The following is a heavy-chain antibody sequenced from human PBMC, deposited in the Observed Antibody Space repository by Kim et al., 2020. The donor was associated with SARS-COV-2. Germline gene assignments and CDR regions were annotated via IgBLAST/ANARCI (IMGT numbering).Heavy chain of an antibody. CDR2: KYYSGST. D-gene: IGHD4-17*01. CDR1: GGSISGYF. J-gene: IGHJ4*01. V-gene: IGHV4-59*01. CDR3: ARGVRDDGDYHFDF. Sequence: SETLSLRCSVSGGSISGYFWSWIRQSPGKGLEWIGYKYYSGSTTYNPSFESRVGISVDPSKSQNQLSLTLRSVTAADTAVYFCARGVRDDGDYHFDFWG.